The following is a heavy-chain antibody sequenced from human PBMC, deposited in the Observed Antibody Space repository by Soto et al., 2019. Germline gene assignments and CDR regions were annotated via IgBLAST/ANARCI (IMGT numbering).Heavy chain of an antibody. CDR2: IYYDGST. CDR3: ARSHIVPRLLMYPYDY. Sequence: SETLSLTCTVSSGSISSYYRSWIRQPPGKGLEWIGYIYYDGSTSYNPSLRNRVTISLDTSKNQFSLKLSSVTAADTAVYYCARSHIVPRLLMYPYDYWGQGTLVTVSS. J-gene: IGHJ4*02. V-gene: IGHV4-59*08. CDR1: SGSISSYY. D-gene: IGHD6-6*01.